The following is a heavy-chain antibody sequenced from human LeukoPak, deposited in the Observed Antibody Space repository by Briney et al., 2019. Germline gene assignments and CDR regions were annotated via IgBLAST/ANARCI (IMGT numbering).Heavy chain of an antibody. D-gene: IGHD3-3*01. J-gene: IGHJ4*02. CDR1: GYTFTGYY. CDR2: INPNSGGT. Sequence: ASVKVSCKASGYTFTGYYMHWGRQAPREGLEWMGWINPNSGGTNYAQKFQGRVTMTRDTSISTAYMELSRLRSDDTAVYYCASQDITIFGVVLFDYWGQGTLVTVSS. CDR3: ASQDITIFGVVLFDY. V-gene: IGHV1-2*02.